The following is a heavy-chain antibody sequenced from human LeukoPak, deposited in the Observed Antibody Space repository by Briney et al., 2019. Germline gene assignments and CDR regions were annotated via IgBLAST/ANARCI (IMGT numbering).Heavy chain of an antibody. V-gene: IGHV4-39*01. CDR2: IYQSGSGSS. CDR3: ASTLRFLPYRRFDY. D-gene: IGHD3-3*01. J-gene: IGHJ4*02. Sequence: SETLSLTCSVSGGSLISSNYYWGWIRQPPGKGLEWIGSIYQSGSGSSYYNPSLKRRVTISGDTSKNQFFLRLSSVTAADTAVYYCASTLRFLPYRRFDYWGQGTLVTVPS. CDR1: GGSLISSNYY.